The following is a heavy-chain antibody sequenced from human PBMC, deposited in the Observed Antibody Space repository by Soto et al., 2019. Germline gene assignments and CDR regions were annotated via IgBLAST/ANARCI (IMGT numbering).Heavy chain of an antibody. D-gene: IGHD6-25*01. Sequence: SETLSLTCTVSGGSISSGDYYWSWIRQPPGKGLEWIGYIYYSGSTYYNPSLKSRVTISVDTSKNQFSLKLRSVTAAGTAVYYCARAAQGSFDCWGQGNLVTVSS. V-gene: IGHV4-30-4*01. CDR3: ARAAQGSFDC. J-gene: IGHJ4*02. CDR2: IYYSGST. CDR1: GGSISSGDYY.